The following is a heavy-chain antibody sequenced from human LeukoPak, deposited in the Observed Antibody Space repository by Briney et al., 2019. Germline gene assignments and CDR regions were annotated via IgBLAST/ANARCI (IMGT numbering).Heavy chain of an antibody. CDR3: ARQLGYCTNGVCFVDL. D-gene: IGHD2-8*01. CDR1: GGSIDSSSSSYF. CDR2: IYYSGDS. J-gene: IGHJ5*02. Sequence: KPSETLSLTCTVSGGSIDSSSSSYFWGWIRQPPGKGLEWIGSIYYSGDSYYNPSLRSRVTMSVDTSKKQLSLRLNSVNAADTAVYYCARQLGYCTNGVCFVDLWGQGTLVIVSS. V-gene: IGHV4-39*01.